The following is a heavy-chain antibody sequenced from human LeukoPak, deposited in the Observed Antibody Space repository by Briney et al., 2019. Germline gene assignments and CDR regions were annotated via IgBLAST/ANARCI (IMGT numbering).Heavy chain of an antibody. Sequence: PGGSLRLSCAASEFTLSGYDVNWVRQAPGKGLEWVSYISTSGSHMYYADSVKGRLTISRDNAKNSVYLQMNSLRAEDTAVYYCANPGGDSRPHDYWGQGTLVTVSS. CDR1: EFTLSGYD. CDR3: ANPGGDSRPHDY. CDR2: ISTSGSHM. D-gene: IGHD2-21*02. J-gene: IGHJ4*02. V-gene: IGHV3-48*03.